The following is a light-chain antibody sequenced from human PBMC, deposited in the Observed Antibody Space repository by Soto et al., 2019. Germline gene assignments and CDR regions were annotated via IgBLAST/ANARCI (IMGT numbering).Light chain of an antibody. CDR1: QSISNW. V-gene: IGKV1-5*01. Sequence: IQMPQSPITLSSYVGHSVPITRRASQSISNWLAWYQQKPGKAPTLLIYDVSRLESGVPSRFSGSGSGTEFTLTINSLQPDDFATYYCQQYDTYYTFGQGTKVDIK. CDR3: QQYDTYYT. J-gene: IGKJ2*01. CDR2: DVS.